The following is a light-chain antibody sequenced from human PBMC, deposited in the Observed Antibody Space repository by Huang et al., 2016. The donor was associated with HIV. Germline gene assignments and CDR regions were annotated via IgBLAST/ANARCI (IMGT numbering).Light chain of an antibody. Sequence: EIVMTQSPATLSVSPGEKATISCRASQSVSTNLAWYQQKAGQAPRLLMYGTSTRATGVPARFSGSGSGTEFTLTISSLQSEDFAVYYCQQYNNWPPLTFGGGTRVEIK. CDR2: GTS. CDR3: QQYNNWPPLT. J-gene: IGKJ4*01. CDR1: QSVSTN. V-gene: IGKV3-15*01.